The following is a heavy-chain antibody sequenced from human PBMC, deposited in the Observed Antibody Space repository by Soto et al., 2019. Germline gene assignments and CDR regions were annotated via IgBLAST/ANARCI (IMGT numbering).Heavy chain of an antibody. J-gene: IGHJ4*02. CDR1: GGSVSSGSYY. CDR3: ARISGYSYGLPPYFDY. D-gene: IGHD5-18*01. Sequence: QVQLQESGPGLVKPSETLSLTCTVSGGSVSSGSYYWSWIRQPPGKGLEWIGYIYYSGSTNYNPSLKSRVTISVDTSNIQFSLKLSSVTAADTAVYYCARISGYSYGLPPYFDYWGQGTLVTVSS. V-gene: IGHV4-61*01. CDR2: IYYSGST.